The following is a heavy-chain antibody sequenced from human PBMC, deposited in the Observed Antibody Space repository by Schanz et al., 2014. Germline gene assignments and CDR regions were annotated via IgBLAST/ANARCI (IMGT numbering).Heavy chain of an antibody. CDR2: IDADGNST. J-gene: IGHJ4*02. V-gene: IGHV3-74*01. Sequence: VQLVESGGGVVQPGRSLRLSCAASGFTFSSYGMHWVRQAPGKGPVWVSRIDADGNSTSYADSVKGRFTISRDNAKNPLYLQLNSLRAEDTAVYYCAKERIAAAWTFDYWGQGTLVTVSS. CDR3: AKERIAAAWTFDY. CDR1: GFTFSSYG. D-gene: IGHD6-13*01.